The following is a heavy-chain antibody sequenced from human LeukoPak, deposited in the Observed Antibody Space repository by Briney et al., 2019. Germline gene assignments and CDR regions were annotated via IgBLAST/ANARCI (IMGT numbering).Heavy chain of an antibody. V-gene: IGHV1-46*01. D-gene: IGHD3-10*01. J-gene: IGHJ3*02. CDR3: ARDIGSITMVRGVIKYAFDI. CDR2: INPSGGST. CDR1: GYTFTSYY. Sequence: ASVKVSCKASGYTFTSYYMHWVRQAPGQGLEWMGIINPSGGSTSYAQKFQGRVTMTRDTSTSTVYMELSSLRSEDTAVYYCARDIGSITMVRGVIKYAFDIWGQGTMVTVSS.